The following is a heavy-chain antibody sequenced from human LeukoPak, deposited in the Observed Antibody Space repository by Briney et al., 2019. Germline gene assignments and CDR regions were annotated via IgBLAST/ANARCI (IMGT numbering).Heavy chain of an antibody. D-gene: IGHD2-2*01. CDR2: IYHSGST. Sequence: SETLSLTCTVSGGSVSSGSYYWSWIRQPPGRGLEWIGYIYHSGSTYYNPSLKSRVTISVDTSKNQFSLKLSSVTAADTAVYYCARGSNFVVVPAAPPYYYYGMDVWGQGTTVTVSS. CDR1: GGSVSSGSYY. CDR3: ARGSNFVVVPAAPPYYYYGMDV. J-gene: IGHJ6*02. V-gene: IGHV4-30-2*01.